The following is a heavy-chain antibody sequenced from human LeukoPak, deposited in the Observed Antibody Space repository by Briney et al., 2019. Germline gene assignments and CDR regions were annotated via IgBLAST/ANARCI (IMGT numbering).Heavy chain of an antibody. V-gene: IGHV3-9*03. D-gene: IGHD5-18*01. CDR3: AKAASTWRQHDAFDI. J-gene: IGHJ3*02. CDR2: ISWNSGSI. CDR1: GFTFDDYA. Sequence: GGSLRLSCAASGFTFDDYAMHWVRQAPGKGLEWVSGISWNSGSIGYADSVKGRFTISRDNAKNSLYLQMNSLRAEDMALYYCAKAASTWRQHDAFDIWGQGTMVTVSS.